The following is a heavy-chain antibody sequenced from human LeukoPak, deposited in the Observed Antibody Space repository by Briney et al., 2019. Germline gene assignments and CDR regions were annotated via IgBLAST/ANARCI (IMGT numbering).Heavy chain of an antibody. J-gene: IGHJ3*02. Sequence: GGSLRLSCAASGFTFRAYEMQCVRQAPGKGMEWVSYISGRGDTIYYADSVKGRFTISRDNARNSLYLQMNSLRSEDTALYYCARGDYYGSQNYTYDIWGQGTMVTVSS. CDR3: ARGDYYGSQNYTYDI. CDR2: ISGRGDTI. D-gene: IGHD3-10*01. V-gene: IGHV3-48*03. CDR1: GFTFRAYE.